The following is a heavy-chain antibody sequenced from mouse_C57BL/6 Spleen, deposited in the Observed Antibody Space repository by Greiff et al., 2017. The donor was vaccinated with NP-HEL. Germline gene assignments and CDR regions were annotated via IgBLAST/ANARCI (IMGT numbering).Heavy chain of an antibody. D-gene: IGHD2-4*01. CDR3: ARNYDYDREYYFDY. V-gene: IGHV3-6*01. CDR1: GYSITSGYY. CDR2: ISYDGSN. Sequence: VQLQQSGPGLVKPSQSLSLTCSVTGYSITSGYYWNWIRQFPGTKLEWMGYISYDGSNNYNPSLKNRISITRDTSKNQFFLKLNSVTTEDTATYYCARNYDYDREYYFDYWGQGTTLTVSS. J-gene: IGHJ2*01.